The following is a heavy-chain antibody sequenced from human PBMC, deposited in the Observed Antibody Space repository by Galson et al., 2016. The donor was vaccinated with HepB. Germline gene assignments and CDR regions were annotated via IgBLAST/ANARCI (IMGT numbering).Heavy chain of an antibody. V-gene: IGHV1-18*04. CDR1: GYTFSTYG. CDR2: ISPYNDHR. Sequence: SVKVSCKASGYTFSTYGISWVRQAPGQGLEWLGWISPYNDHRNYAQKFQGRVTMTTDTSTATAYMELRSLRSDDTAVYYCARGVPTGGGFLDYWGQGTQVTVSS. D-gene: IGHD5-12*01. J-gene: IGHJ4*02. CDR3: ARGVPTGGGFLDY.